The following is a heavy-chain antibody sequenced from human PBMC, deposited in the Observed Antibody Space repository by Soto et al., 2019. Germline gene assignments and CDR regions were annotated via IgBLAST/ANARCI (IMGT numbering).Heavy chain of an antibody. CDR2: IDPYDSYT. Sequence: GESLKISCKGSGYNFNNYWINWVRQMPGKGLEWMGRIDPYDSYTNYSPSFQGQVTISADKSISTAYLQWSSLRASDTAMYFCARHSSPYNGYSKYWGQGTLVTVSS. D-gene: IGHD5-12*01. V-gene: IGHV5-10-1*04. CDR3: ARHSSPYNGYSKY. CDR1: GYNFNNYW. J-gene: IGHJ4*02.